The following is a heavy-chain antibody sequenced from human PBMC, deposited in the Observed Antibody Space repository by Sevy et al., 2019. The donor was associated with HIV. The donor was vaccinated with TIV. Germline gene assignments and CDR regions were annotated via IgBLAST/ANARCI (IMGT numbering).Heavy chain of an antibody. CDR2: VNH. V-gene: IGHV4-34*01. D-gene: IGHD2-2*02. CDR3: ARGVEGVVPSPIIGLGPWAKYWSFDL. J-gene: IGHJ2*01. CDR1: GGSFSGFS. Sequence: SETLSLTCAVSGGSFSGFSWNWIRQPPGKGLEWIGEVNHYSPSLKSRATISLDTSQNQFSLKLHSVTAADTALYFCARGVEGVVPSPIIGLGPWAKYWSFDLWGRGTLVTVSS.